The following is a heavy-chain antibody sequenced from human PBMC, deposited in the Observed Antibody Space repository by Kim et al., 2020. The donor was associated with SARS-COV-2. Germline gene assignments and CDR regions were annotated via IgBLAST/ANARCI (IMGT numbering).Heavy chain of an antibody. Sequence: SETLSLTCAVYGGSFSGYYWSWIRQPPGKGLEWIGEINHSGSTNYNPSLKSRVTISVDTSKNQFSLKLSSVTAADTAVYYCARATSGYGFYWGQGTLVTV. CDR3: ARATSGYGFY. V-gene: IGHV4-34*01. D-gene: IGHD5-12*01. CDR1: GGSFSGYY. J-gene: IGHJ4*02. CDR2: INHSGST.